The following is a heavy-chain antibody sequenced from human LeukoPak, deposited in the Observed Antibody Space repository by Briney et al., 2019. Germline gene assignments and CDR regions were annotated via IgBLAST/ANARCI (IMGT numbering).Heavy chain of an antibody. CDR1: GYSISSGYY. V-gene: IGHV4-38-2*02. J-gene: IGHJ5*02. D-gene: IGHD2-2*01. CDR3: ARGVRDVVVPAATYLDP. CDR2: IYYSGST. Sequence: TSQTLSLTCTVSGYSISSGYYWGWIRQPPGKGLEWIGSIYYSGSTYYNPSLKSRVTISVDTSKNQFSLKLSSVTAADTAVYYCARGVRDVVVPAATYLDPWGQGTLVTVSS.